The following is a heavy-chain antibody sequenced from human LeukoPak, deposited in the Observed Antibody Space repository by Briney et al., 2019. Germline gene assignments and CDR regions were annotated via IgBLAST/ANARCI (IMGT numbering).Heavy chain of an antibody. CDR3: TLIQGWGSGSYYRDF. CDR1: RFSVTNAW. D-gene: IGHD3-10*01. V-gene: IGHV3-15*01. J-gene: IGHJ4*02. CDR2: VKSRSAGETT. Sequence: SGGSPRLSRAASRFSVTNAWMSSVRQAPRKGLGWVARVKSRSAGETTDYAAPVKDRFTISRDDSKNTLYLQMSSLKTEDTAVYYCTLIQGWGSGSYYRDFWGQGTLVTVSS.